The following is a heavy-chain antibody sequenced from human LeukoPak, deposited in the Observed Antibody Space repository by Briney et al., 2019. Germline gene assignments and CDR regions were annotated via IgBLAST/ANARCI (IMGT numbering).Heavy chain of an antibody. CDR2: INQDVSRI. CDR3: ARLKDDVTKFDY. D-gene: IGHD2-8*01. Sequence: GWSLRLSCAGSGFSFSRYWMAWVRQAPGKSLEWVASINQDVSRIHYVDSVKGRFTISRDNAKSSLFLQMTSLRVEDTAVYYCARLKDDVTKFDYWSQGTLVTVSS. V-gene: IGHV3-7*01. J-gene: IGHJ4*02. CDR1: GFSFSRYW.